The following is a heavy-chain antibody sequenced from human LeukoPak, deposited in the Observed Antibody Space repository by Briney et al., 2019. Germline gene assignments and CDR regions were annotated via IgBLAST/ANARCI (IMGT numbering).Heavy chain of an antibody. CDR1: GYIFSRNG. Sequence: ASVKVSCKASGYIFSRNGITWVRQAPGQGLEWMGWISGYNGNTVYAQMFRDRVTMTTDTSTNTAYMDLRSLRSDDTAVYYCARVGHPHIVVVVAGGSGWFDPWGQGTLVTVSS. J-gene: IGHJ5*02. V-gene: IGHV1-18*01. CDR3: ARVGHPHIVVVVAGGSGWFDP. CDR2: ISGYNGNT. D-gene: IGHD2-15*01.